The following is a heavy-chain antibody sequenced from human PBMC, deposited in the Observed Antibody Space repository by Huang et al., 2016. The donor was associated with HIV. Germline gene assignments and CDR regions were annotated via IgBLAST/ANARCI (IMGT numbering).Heavy chain of an antibody. CDR1: GYAFSVYG. CDR3: ARDPKYHSFPYFRQRRGIEI. J-gene: IGHJ3*02. V-gene: IGHV1-18*04. D-gene: IGHD3-16*01. Sequence: QIRLVQSGAEVKKLGASVRVSSQASGYAFSVYGFSGLRPGPGQGPEWVGWISASNGETNYGQRFQGRVTLTTDTSTTTVYMDLRSLRSDDTAVYYCARDPKYHSFPYFRQRRGIEIWGQGTVVTVSS. CDR2: ISASNGET.